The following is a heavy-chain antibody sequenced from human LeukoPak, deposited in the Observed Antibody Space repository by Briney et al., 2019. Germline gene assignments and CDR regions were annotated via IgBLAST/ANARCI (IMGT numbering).Heavy chain of an antibody. D-gene: IGHD2-15*01. CDR1: GLTFSRYT. CDR2: ISNSGTFI. CDR3: ARAVAPAAIEEALNI. V-gene: IGHV3-21*01. Sequence: EAGGSLRLSCAASGLTFSRYTMNWVRQAPGKGLEWVSSISNSGTFIYYADSVKGRFTISRDNAKNSLFLQTNSLRVEDTAVYFCARAVAPAAIEEALNIWGQGTMVTVSS. J-gene: IGHJ3*02.